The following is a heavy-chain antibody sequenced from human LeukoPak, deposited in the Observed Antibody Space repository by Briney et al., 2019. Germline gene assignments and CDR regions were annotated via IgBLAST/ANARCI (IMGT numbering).Heavy chain of an antibody. J-gene: IGHJ6*02. CDR1: GFTFDDYA. CDR2: ISWNSGSI. D-gene: IGHD6-19*01. Sequence: GGSLRLSCAASGFTFDDYAMHWVRQAPGNGLEWVSGISWNSGSIGYADSVKGRFTISRDNAKNSLYLQMNSLRAEDTALYYCASASAVAGIRRYYYDGMDVWGQGTTVTVSS. CDR3: ASASAVAGIRRYYYDGMDV. V-gene: IGHV3-9*01.